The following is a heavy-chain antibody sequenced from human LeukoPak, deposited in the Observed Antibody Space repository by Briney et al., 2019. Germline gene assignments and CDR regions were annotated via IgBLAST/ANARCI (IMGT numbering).Heavy chain of an antibody. CDR3: ARSTGSRCYYMGV. D-gene: IGHD1-14*01. CDR1: GFTFSDYY. V-gene: IGHV3-11*01. Sequence: GRCLRLSCAASGFTFSDYYMSSIRQAPGKGLEWVSYISSSGSTIYYADSVNGRSTLSTANAKNSLYMQMNSQRAEDTAVYYCARSTGSRCYYMGVWGKGTTVTVSS. CDR2: ISSSGSTI. J-gene: IGHJ6*03.